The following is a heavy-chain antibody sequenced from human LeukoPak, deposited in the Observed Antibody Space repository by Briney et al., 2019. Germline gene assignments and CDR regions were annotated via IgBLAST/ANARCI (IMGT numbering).Heavy chain of an antibody. CDR3: ARVLSIVVVPGATFWFDP. CDR2: VYHSGNT. D-gene: IGHD2-2*01. V-gene: IGHV4-34*01. J-gene: IGHJ5*02. Sequence: SETLSLACTVSGGSISSYYWSWIRPPTGKGLEWIGDVYHSGNTNYNPSLKSRVTISVDTSKNQFSLKLSSVTAADTAVYHCARVLSIVVVPGATFWFDPWGQGTLVTVSS. CDR1: GGSISSYY.